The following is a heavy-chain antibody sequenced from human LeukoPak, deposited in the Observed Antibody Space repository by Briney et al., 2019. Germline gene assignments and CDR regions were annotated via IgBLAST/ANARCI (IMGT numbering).Heavy chain of an antibody. D-gene: IGHD5-24*01. Sequence: SETLSLTCTVSGGSISSSSYYWGWHRQRPGKGREGIGSIDDSGSTYDNPSLKSRVTISVDTSKNQFSLKLSSVTAADTAVYYCARDGEWLQLEGYFDYWGQGTLVTVSS. V-gene: IGHV4-39*07. CDR3: ARDGEWLQLEGYFDY. CDR2: IDDSGST. CDR1: GGSISSSSYY. J-gene: IGHJ4*02.